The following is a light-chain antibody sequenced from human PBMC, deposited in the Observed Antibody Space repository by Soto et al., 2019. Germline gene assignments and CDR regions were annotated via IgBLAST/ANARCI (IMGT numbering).Light chain of an antibody. J-gene: IGKJ1*01. CDR1: QSISIW. CDR3: QPSNDYSWT. CDR2: GTS. V-gene: IGKV1-5*03. Sequence: DIHMTQSPSTLSASVGDRVTITCRASQSISIWLAWYQQKPGRAPNLLIYGTSSLESGVPSRFSGSGSGTEFTLTISSLQPDDFASYYLQPSNDYSWTFGQGTKVEIK.